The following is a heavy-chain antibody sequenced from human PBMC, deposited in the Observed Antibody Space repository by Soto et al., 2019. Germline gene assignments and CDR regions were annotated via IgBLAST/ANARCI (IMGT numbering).Heavy chain of an antibody. CDR3: AKDVVPAASNWFDP. D-gene: IGHD2-2*01. CDR2: INWNSGSI. J-gene: IGHJ5*02. Sequence: GGSLRLSCAASGFTFDDYAMHWVRQVPGKGLEWVSGINWNSGSIGYGDSVKGRFAISRDNAKNSLHLQMNSLSAEDTAVYYCAKDVVPAASNWFDPWGQGTLVTVSS. CDR1: GFTFDDYA. V-gene: IGHV3-9*01.